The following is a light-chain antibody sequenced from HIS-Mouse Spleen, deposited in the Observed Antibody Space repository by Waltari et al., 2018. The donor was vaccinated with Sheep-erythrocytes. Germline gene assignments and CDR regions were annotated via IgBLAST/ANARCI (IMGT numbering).Light chain of an antibody. CDR2: EDN. J-gene: IGLJ3*02. Sequence: NFMLTQPHSVSESPGKTVTISCTRSSGSIASNYVQWYQQRPGSAPTTVIYEDNQRPPGVPDRFSGSIARSSNSASLTISGLKTEDEADYYCQSYDSSNHGVFGGGTKLTVL. CDR1: SGSIASNY. CDR3: QSYDSSNHGV. V-gene: IGLV6-57*04.